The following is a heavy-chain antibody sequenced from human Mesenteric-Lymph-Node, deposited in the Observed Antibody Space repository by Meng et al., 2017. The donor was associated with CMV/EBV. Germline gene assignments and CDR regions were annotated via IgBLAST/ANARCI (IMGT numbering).Heavy chain of an antibody. CDR2: INHSGST. J-gene: IGHJ4*02. CDR3: ARAKRVAARGFDY. CDR1: GGSFSGYY. D-gene: IGHD6-6*01. Sequence: SETLSLTCAVYGGSFSGYYWSWIRQPPGKGLEWIGEINHSGSTNYNPSLKSRVTISVDTSKNQFSLKLSSVTAADTAVYYCARAKRVAARGFDYWGQGTLVTVSS. V-gene: IGHV4-34*01.